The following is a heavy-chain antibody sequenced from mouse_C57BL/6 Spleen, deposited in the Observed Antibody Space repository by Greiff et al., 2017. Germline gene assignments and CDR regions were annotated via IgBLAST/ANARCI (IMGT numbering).Heavy chain of an antibody. D-gene: IGHD2-1*01. CDR1: GFSLTSYG. V-gene: IGHV2-2*01. J-gene: IGHJ4*01. CDR3: ARTMVTTGYAMDY. Sequence: QVQLQQSGPGLVQPSQSLSITCTASGFSLTSYGVHWVRQSPGKGLEWLGVIWSGGSTDYNAAFISRLGISKDNSTSQVFFKMNSLQADDTAIYYCARTMVTTGYAMDYWGQGTSVTVSS. CDR2: IWSGGST.